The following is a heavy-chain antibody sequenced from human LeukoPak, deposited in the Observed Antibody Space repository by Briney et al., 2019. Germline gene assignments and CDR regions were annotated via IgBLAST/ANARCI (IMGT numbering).Heavy chain of an antibody. CDR3: ASRKGYYYDSSGYYYLFDY. CDR1: GGSISSSSYY. CDR2: IYYSGST. D-gene: IGHD3-22*01. J-gene: IGHJ4*02. Sequence: SETLSLTCTVSGGSISSSSYYWGWIRQPPGKGLEWIGSIYYSGSTYYNPSLKSRVTISVDTSKNQFSLKLSSVTAADTAVYYCASRKGYYYDSSGYYYLFDYWGQGTLVTVSS. V-gene: IGHV4-39*01.